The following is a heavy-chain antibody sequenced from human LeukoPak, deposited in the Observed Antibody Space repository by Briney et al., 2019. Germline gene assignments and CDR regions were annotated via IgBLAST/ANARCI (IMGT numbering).Heavy chain of an antibody. Sequence: GGSLRLSCAASGFTFSDYYMNWVPQAPGKGLEWVSYISSSSSTIYYADSVKGRFTISRDNAKNSLYLQMNSLRAEDTAVYYCARDQDYYDSSGYGSDYYYYMDVWGKGTTVTVSS. CDR1: GFTFSDYY. D-gene: IGHD3-22*01. V-gene: IGHV3-11*04. CDR3: ARDQDYYDSSGYGSDYYYYMDV. J-gene: IGHJ6*03. CDR2: ISSSSSTI.